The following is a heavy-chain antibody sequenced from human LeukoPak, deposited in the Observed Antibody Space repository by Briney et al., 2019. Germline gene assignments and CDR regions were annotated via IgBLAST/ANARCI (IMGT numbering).Heavy chain of an antibody. V-gene: IGHV1-18*01. D-gene: IGHD3-3*01. CDR1: GYTFTSYG. CDR3: ARDNPDRIGSRYYDFWSGPQGPTYYYGMDV. Sequence: ASVKVSCKASGYTFTSYGISWVRQAPGQGLEWMGWISAYNGNTNYAQKLQGRVTMTTDTSTSTAYMELRSLRSDDTAVYYCARDNPDRIGSRYYDFWSGPQGPTYYYGMDVWGQGTTVTVSS. CDR2: ISAYNGNT. J-gene: IGHJ6*02.